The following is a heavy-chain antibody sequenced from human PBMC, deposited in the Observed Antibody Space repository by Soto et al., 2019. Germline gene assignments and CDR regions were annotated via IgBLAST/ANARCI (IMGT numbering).Heavy chain of an antibody. CDR2: IRYDGSKK. V-gene: IGHV3-30*02. CDR1: GFTFSGYG. Sequence: GGSLRLSCAASGFTFSGYGMHWVRQAPGKGLEWVAFIRYDGSKKYYVDSVKGRFTISRDNSKNTLYLQINSLRAEDTAVYYCARDGHGWELPYYFDYWGQGTQVTVSS. J-gene: IGHJ4*02. CDR3: ARDGHGWELPYYFDY. D-gene: IGHD1-26*01.